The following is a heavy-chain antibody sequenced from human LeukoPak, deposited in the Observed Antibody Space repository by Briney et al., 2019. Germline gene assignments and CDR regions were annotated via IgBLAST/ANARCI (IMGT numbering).Heavy chain of an antibody. Sequence: PSETLSLTCTVSGGSISSSSYYWGWIRQPPGKGLEWVGSIYYSGSTYYNPSLKSRITISVDTSKNQFSLKLSSVTAADTAVYYCATQIAAAGLNYYYYYMDVWGKGTTVTVSS. CDR1: GGSISSSSYY. V-gene: IGHV4-39*07. CDR3: ATQIAAAGLNYYYYYMDV. J-gene: IGHJ6*03. D-gene: IGHD6-13*01. CDR2: IYYSGST.